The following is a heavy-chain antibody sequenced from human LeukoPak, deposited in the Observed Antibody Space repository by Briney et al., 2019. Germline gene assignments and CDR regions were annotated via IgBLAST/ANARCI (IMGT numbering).Heavy chain of an antibody. CDR3: AGPTKEGSSWYWWFDP. D-gene: IGHD6-13*01. J-gene: IGHJ5*02. CDR2: INNDGSST. CDR1: GFPFSSYW. Sequence: GGSLRLSCAASGFPFSSYWMHWVRQAPGKGLVWVSRINNDGSSTSYADSVKGRFTISRDNAKNTLYLQMNSLRAEDTAVYYCAGPTKEGSSWYWWFDPWGQGTLVTVSS. V-gene: IGHV3-74*01.